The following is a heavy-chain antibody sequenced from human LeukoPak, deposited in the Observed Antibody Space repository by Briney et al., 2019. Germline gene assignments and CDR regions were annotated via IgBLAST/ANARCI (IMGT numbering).Heavy chain of an antibody. V-gene: IGHV4-39*01. Sequence: SETLSLTCTVSGGSISSSSYYWGWIRQPPGKGLEWIGSIYYSGSTYYNPSLKSRVTISVDTSKNQFSLKVSSVTAAETAVYYCASHMTTVTRGWFDPWGQGTLVTVSS. D-gene: IGHD4-17*01. J-gene: IGHJ5*02. CDR1: GGSISSSSYY. CDR2: IYYSGST. CDR3: ASHMTTVTRGWFDP.